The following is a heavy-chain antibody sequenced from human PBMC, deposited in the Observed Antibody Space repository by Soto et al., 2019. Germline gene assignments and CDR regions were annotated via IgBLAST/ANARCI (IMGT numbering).Heavy chain of an antibody. J-gene: IGHJ3*02. D-gene: IGHD3-22*01. Sequence: PSETLSLTCTVSGVSISSSSYYWGWIGQPPGKGLEWIGSIYYSGSTYYNPSLKSRVTISVDTSKNQFSLKLSSVTAADTAVYYCARVKATMIVVVINLDAFDIWGQGTMVTVSS. CDR3: ARVKATMIVVVINLDAFDI. CDR2: IYYSGST. CDR1: GVSISSSSYY. V-gene: IGHV4-39*01.